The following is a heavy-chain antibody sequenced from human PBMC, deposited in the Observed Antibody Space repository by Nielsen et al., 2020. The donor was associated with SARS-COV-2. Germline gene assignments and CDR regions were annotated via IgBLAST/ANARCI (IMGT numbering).Heavy chain of an antibody. V-gene: IGHV3-74*01. Sequence: GGSLRLSCAVSGFTFSSYWMDWVRQVPGKGLVWVSRINSDGSSATYADSVKGRFTISRDNAKSTLYLQMNSLRAEDTAVYYCARDPGLDYFDYWGQGTLVTVSS. CDR1: GFTFSSYW. CDR2: INSDGSSA. J-gene: IGHJ4*02. CDR3: ARDPGLDYFDY. D-gene: IGHD6-6*01.